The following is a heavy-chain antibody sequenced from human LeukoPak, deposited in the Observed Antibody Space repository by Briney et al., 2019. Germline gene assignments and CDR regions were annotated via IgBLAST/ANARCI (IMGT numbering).Heavy chain of an antibody. J-gene: IGHJ4*02. CDR3: AREKQRDGYIESDY. CDR1: GGSISSYY. D-gene: IGHD5-24*01. CDR2: IYYSGSS. Sequence: SETLSLTCTVSGGSISSYYWSWIRQPPGKGLEGSGDIYYSGSSNYNPSLKSRVTISVDTSKNQFSLKLSSVTAADTAVYYCAREKQRDGYIESDYWGQGTLVTVSS. V-gene: IGHV4-59*01.